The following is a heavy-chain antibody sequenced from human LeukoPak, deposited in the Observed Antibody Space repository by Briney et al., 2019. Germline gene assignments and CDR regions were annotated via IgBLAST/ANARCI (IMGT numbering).Heavy chain of an antibody. V-gene: IGHV4-39*01. CDR3: ARHQGDAGDY. J-gene: IGHJ4*02. Sequence: SETLSLTCGVSGGSISTTNWWSWVRQPPGKGLEWIGSVYYSGSTYYNPSLKSRVTISVDTSNNQFSLSLSSVTAADTAVYYCARHQGDAGDYWGQGTLVTVSS. CDR1: GGSISTTNW. D-gene: IGHD3-16*01. CDR2: VYYSGST.